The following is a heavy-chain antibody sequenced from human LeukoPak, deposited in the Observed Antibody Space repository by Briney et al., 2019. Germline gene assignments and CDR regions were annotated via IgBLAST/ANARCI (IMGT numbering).Heavy chain of an antibody. CDR3: AVETTVTTLDY. J-gene: IGHJ4*02. D-gene: IGHD4-17*01. Sequence: GASVKVSCKASGYTFTGYYMHWVRQAPGQGLEWMGWINPNSGGTNYAQEFQGRVTMTRDTSVSTAYMELSRLRSDDTAVYYCAVETTVTTLDYWGQGTLVTVSS. V-gene: IGHV1-2*02. CDR2: INPNSGGT. CDR1: GYTFTGYY.